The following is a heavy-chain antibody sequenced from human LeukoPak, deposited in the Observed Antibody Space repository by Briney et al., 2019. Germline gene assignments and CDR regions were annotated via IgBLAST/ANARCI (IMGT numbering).Heavy chain of an antibody. Sequence: GGSLRLSCAASGFTFDDYGMSWARQAPGKGLEWVSGINWNGGSTGYADSVKGRFTISRDNAKNSLYLQMNSLRVEDTAVYYCAKEGRSLQTYWGQGTLVTVSS. CDR2: INWNGGST. CDR3: AKEGRSLQTY. V-gene: IGHV3-20*04. J-gene: IGHJ4*02. CDR1: GFTFDDYG. D-gene: IGHD5-24*01.